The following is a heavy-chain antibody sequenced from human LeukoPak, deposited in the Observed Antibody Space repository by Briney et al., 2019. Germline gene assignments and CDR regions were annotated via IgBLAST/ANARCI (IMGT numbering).Heavy chain of an antibody. CDR3: ARDTHRYTRPGYYYGMDV. V-gene: IGHV1-18*01. D-gene: IGHD1-14*01. Sequence: GASVKVSCKASGYTFTSYGISWVRQAPGQGLEWMGWISAYNGNTNYAQKLQGRVTKTTDTSTSTAYMELRSLRSDDTAVYYCARDTHRYTRPGYYYGMDVWGQGTTVTVSS. CDR1: GYTFTSYG. J-gene: IGHJ6*02. CDR2: ISAYNGNT.